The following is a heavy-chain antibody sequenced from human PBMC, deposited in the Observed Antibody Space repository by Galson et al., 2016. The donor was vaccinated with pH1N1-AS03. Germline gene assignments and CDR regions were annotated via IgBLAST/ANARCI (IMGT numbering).Heavy chain of an antibody. CDR1: GFTFSRFW. V-gene: IGHV3-7*03. D-gene: IGHD4-11*01. J-gene: IGHJ4*02. Sequence: SLRLSCAASGFTFSRFWMYWVRQVPGKGLEWVANIDGNGGEKYHADSVKGRFTISRDNAKRSLSLQMNSLRAEDTAVYYCAKDSYSKADWWGQGTLVTVSS. CDR2: IDGNGGEK. CDR3: AKDSYSKADW.